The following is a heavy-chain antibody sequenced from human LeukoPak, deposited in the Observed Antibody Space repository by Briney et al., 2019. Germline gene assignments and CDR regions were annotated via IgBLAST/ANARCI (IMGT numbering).Heavy chain of an antibody. D-gene: IGHD3-22*01. CDR3: ARIYYDLKYYYYYYMDV. J-gene: IGHJ6*03. CDR2: IKEDGSEK. V-gene: IGHV3-7*03. Sequence: PGGSLRLSCAASGFTFSSYWMSWVRQAPGKGLEWVANIKEDGSEKYYVDSVKGRFTISRDNAKNSLYLQMNSLRAEDTAVYYCARIYYDLKYYYYYYMDVWGKGTTVTISS. CDR1: GFTFSSYW.